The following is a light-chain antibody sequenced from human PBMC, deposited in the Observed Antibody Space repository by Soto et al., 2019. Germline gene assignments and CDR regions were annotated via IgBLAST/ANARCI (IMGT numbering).Light chain of an antibody. J-gene: IGLJ2*01. CDR2: VDT. V-gene: IGLV1-40*01. CDR1: RSNIGAGFD. Sequence: QSVRTQPPSVSGAPGQRVTISGNGSRSNIGAGFDVHWYQQFPGTAPKLLIYVDTIRPSGVPDRFSGSKSGTSASLAITGLQAEDEADYYCQSFWLFGGGTKLTVL. CDR3: QSFWL.